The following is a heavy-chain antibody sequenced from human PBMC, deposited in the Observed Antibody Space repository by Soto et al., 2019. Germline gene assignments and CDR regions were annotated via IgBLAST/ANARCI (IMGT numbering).Heavy chain of an antibody. CDR2: IYYSGST. V-gene: IGHV4-59*01. CDR3: ARAYSRPGEIDY. D-gene: IGHD6-13*01. Sequence: SETLSLTCTVSGGSISSYYWSWIRQPPGKGLEWIGYIYYSGSTNYNPSLKSRVTISVDTSKNQFSLKLSSVTAADTAVYYCARAYSRPGEIDYWGQGTLVTVSS. CDR1: GGSISSYY. J-gene: IGHJ4*02.